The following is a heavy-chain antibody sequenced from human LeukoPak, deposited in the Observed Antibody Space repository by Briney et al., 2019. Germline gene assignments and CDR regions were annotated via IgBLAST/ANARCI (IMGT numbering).Heavy chain of an antibody. CDR3: ARGRLSRYYGSSGYNGDNWFDP. J-gene: IGHJ5*02. D-gene: IGHD3-22*01. V-gene: IGHV3-9*01. CDR1: GFTFDDYA. Sequence: PGGSLRLSCAASGFTFDDYAMHWVRQAPGKGLEWVSGISWNSGSIGYADSVKGRFTISRENAKNSLYLQMNSLRAGDTAVYYCARGRLSRYYGSSGYNGDNWFDPWGQGTLVTVSS. CDR2: ISWNSGSI.